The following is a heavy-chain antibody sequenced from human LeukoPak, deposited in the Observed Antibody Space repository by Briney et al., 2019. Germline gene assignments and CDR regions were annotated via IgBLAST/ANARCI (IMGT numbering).Heavy chain of an antibody. J-gene: IGHJ3*02. Sequence: GGSLRLSCAASGFTFDDYAMHWVRQAPGKGLEWVSGISWNSGSIGYADPVKGRFTISRDNAKNSLYLQMNSLRAEDTALYYCAKDHLAAAGNDAFDIWGQGTMVTVSS. D-gene: IGHD6-13*01. CDR2: ISWNSGSI. V-gene: IGHV3-9*01. CDR1: GFTFDDYA. CDR3: AKDHLAAAGNDAFDI.